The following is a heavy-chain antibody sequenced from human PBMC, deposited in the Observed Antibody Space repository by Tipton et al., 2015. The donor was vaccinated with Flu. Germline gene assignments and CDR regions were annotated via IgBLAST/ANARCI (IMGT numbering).Heavy chain of an antibody. J-gene: IGHJ5*02. Sequence: SLRLSCAASGFTFSSYAMHWVRQAPGKGLEWVAVIWYDASNEYYADSVKGRFTISRDNSKNTLYLQMNSLRVEDTAVYYCARDGGGYPLVYNWFDPWGQGTLVTVSS. V-gene: IGHV3-33*01. D-gene: IGHD2-2*01. CDR3: ARDGGGYPLVYNWFDP. CDR1: GFTFSSYA. CDR2: IWYDASNE.